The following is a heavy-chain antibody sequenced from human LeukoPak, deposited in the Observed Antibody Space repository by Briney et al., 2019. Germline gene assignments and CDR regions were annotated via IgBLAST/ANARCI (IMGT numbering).Heavy chain of an antibody. D-gene: IGHD1-7*01. CDR1: GFAFSRND. Sequence: PGGSLRLSCAASGFAFSRNDMSWVRQAPGKGLEWVSSIGGSGTRTYYADSVKGRFTTSRDTSKNTLYLQMNSLRAEDTAVYYCAKPLYNWNYGQNWFDPWGQGTLVTVSS. J-gene: IGHJ5*02. CDR3: AKPLYNWNYGQNWFDP. V-gene: IGHV3-23*01. CDR2: IGGSGTRT.